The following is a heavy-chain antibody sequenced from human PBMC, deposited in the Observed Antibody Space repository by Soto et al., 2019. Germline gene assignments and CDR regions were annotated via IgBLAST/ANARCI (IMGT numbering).Heavy chain of an antibody. V-gene: IGHV1-8*01. J-gene: IGHJ4*02. CDR2: MNPNSGNT. CDR1: GYTFTSYD. CDR3: ASGRAVWFRAIAARPGYFDY. D-gene: IGHD6-6*01. Sequence: ASVKVSCKASGYTFTSYDINWVRQATGQGLEWMGWMNPNSGNTGYAQKFQGRVTMTRNTSISTAYMELSSLRSEDTAVYYCASGRAVWFRAIAARPGYFDYWGQGTLVTVSS.